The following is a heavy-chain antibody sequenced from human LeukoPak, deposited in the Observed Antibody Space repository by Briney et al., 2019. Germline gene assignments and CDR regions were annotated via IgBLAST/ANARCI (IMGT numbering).Heavy chain of an antibody. CDR3: AREGLECLGSSCQRAAFDY. J-gene: IGHJ4*02. CDR2: IKGDGSTT. CDR1: GFSFSHYW. D-gene: IGHD2-2*01. Sequence: GGSLRLTCATSGFSFSHYWMHWLRQVPGQGLVWVSRIKGDGSTTRNADSVKGRFTISRDNAKNTLYLQMNSLRVEDTAVYYCAREGLECLGSSCQRAAFDYWGQGTPVTVSS. V-gene: IGHV3-74*01.